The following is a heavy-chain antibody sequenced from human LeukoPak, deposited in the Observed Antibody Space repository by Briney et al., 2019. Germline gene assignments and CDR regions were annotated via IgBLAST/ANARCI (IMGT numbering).Heavy chain of an antibody. CDR3: ARAGVTAESVGCYYYYMDV. CDR2: FMPLFGTP. J-gene: IGHJ6*03. Sequence: SVKVSCKASGGTFSSYAISWVRQAPGQGLEWVGGFMPLFGTPNYAQKFQGRVTITTDDATSTVYMELNSLRSEDTAVYYCARAGVTAESVGCYYYYMDVWGKGTAVTVSS. CDR1: GGTFSSYA. D-gene: IGHD2-21*02. V-gene: IGHV1-69*05.